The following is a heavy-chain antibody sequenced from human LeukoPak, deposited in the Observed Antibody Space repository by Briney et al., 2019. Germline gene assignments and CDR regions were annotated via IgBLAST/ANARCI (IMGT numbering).Heavy chain of an antibody. V-gene: IGHV4-59*01. Sequence: PSETLSLTCTVTGGSISSYYWSWIRQPPGKGLEWIGYIYHSGSTNYNPSLKSRVTISVDTSKNQFSLKLSSVTAADTAVYYCARDIGSSGLDNWFDPWGQGTLVTVSS. CDR2: IYHSGST. CDR1: GGSISSYY. CDR3: ARDIGSSGLDNWFDP. D-gene: IGHD3-22*01. J-gene: IGHJ5*02.